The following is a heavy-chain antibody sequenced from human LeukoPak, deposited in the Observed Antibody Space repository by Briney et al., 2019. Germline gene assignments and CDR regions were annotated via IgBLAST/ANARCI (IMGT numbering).Heavy chain of an antibody. CDR1: GFTFSNAW. Sequence: GGSLRLSCAASGFTFSNAWMSWVRQAPGKGLEWVGRIKSKTDGGTTDYAAPVKGRFTISRHDSKNTLYLQMNSLKTEDTAVYYCTTEYSYGLGAYYFDYWGQGTLVTVSS. J-gene: IGHJ4*02. CDR3: TTEYSYGLGAYYFDY. V-gene: IGHV3-15*01. CDR2: IKSKTDGGTT. D-gene: IGHD5-18*01.